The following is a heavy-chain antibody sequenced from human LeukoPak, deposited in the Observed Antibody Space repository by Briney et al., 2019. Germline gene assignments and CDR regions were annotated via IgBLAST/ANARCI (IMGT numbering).Heavy chain of an antibody. J-gene: IGHJ5*02. CDR3: ARVRSGWYNWFDP. V-gene: IGHV4-4*07. Sequence: SETLSLTCTVSVGSITSYYGSSIPQPAGKGLEWIGRIYTSGSTNYNPSLKSRVTMSVDTSKNQFSLKLSSVTAADPAVYYCARVRSGWYNWFDPWGQGTLVTVSS. CDR2: IYTSGST. CDR1: VGSITSYY. D-gene: IGHD6-19*01.